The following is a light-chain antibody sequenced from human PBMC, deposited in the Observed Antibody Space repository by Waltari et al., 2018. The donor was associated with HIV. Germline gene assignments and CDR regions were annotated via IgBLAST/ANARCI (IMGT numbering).Light chain of an antibody. CDR3: ATWDDSLNRPV. V-gene: IGLV1-44*01. J-gene: IGLJ3*02. CDR1: PSNVASHT. Sequence: QSVLTPPPSASGTPGQGVSSSCSGSPSNVASHTLIWYRQFPGAAPKLLIYSDNQRPSGVPDRFSGFKSGTSASLAISGLQSEDEADYFCATWDDSLNRPVFGGGTKVTVL. CDR2: SDN.